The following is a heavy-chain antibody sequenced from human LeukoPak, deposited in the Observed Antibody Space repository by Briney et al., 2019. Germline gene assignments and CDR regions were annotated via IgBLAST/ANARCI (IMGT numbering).Heavy chain of an antibody. D-gene: IGHD2-2*01. J-gene: IGHJ6*03. V-gene: IGHV4-61*02. CDR1: GGSISSGSYY. CDR2: IYTSGST. Sequence: SETLSLTCTVSGGSISSGSYYWSWIRQPAGKGLEWIGRIYTSGSTNYNPSLKSRVTISVDTSKNQFSLKLSSVTAADTAVYYCARDHQVFYYYYMDVWGKGTTVTVSS. CDR3: ARDHQVFYYYYMDV.